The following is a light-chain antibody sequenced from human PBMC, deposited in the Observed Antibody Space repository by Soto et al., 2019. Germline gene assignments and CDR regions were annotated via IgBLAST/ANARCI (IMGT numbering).Light chain of an antibody. J-gene: IGKJ2*01. CDR1: QTVFYSPRNKNY. CDR3: QQYYSSPS. V-gene: IGKV4-1*01. CDR2: WAS. Sequence: DIVMTQSPDSLAVSLGERATINCKSSQTVFYSPRNKNYLAWYQQKAGQPPRLLIYWASTRESGVPDRFSGSGSGTDFTLTISNLQAEDVAVYYCQQYYSSPSFGQGTELEIK.